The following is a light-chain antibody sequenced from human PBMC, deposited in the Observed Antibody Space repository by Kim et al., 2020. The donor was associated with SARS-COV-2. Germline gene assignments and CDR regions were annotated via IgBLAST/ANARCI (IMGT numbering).Light chain of an antibody. CDR1: SSDVGGYNY. Sequence: LTQPPSASGPPGQSVAISCTGTSSDVGGYNYVSWYQQYAGKAPKLIIYELNKRPSGVPDRFSGSKSGNTASLTVSGLQAEDEAEYYCSSYAGTNNVLFGGGTQLTVL. CDR2: ELN. J-gene: IGLJ2*01. V-gene: IGLV2-8*01. CDR3: SSYAGTNNVL.